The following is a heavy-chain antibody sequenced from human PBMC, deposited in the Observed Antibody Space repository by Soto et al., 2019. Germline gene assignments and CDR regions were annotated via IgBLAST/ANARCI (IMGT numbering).Heavy chain of an antibody. J-gene: IGHJ4*02. CDR3: ARGVRTGDRKGYFDS. Sequence: QVQMVQSGAEVKKPGASVKVSCKASGYTFTSYGITWVRQAPGQGLEWMGWISVYSGNTDYAEKLQDRVTLTTDTSXNTAYMELRSLRSDDTAVYYCARGVRTGDRKGYFDSWGQGTLVTVSS. CDR1: GYTFTSYG. V-gene: IGHV1-18*01. CDR2: ISVYSGNT. D-gene: IGHD7-27*01.